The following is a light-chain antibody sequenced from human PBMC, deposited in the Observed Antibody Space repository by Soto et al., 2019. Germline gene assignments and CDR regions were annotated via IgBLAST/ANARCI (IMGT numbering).Light chain of an antibody. CDR3: QQYNSYPYT. J-gene: IGKJ2*01. CDR1: QSISSW. Sequence: DIQMTQSPSTLSASVGDRVSITCRASQSISSWLAWYQQKPGKAPKLLVYKASSLESGVPSRFSGSGSGTEFTLTISSLQPDDFATYYCQQYNSYPYTFGQGTKLESK. V-gene: IGKV1-5*03. CDR2: KAS.